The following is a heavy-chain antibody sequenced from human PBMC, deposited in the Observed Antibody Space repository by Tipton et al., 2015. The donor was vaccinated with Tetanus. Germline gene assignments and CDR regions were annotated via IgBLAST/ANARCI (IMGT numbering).Heavy chain of an antibody. D-gene: IGHD6-19*01. CDR2: ISSSGSTI. J-gene: IGHJ4*02. Sequence: SLRLSCAASGFTFSSYAMSWVRQAPGKGLEWVSYISSSGSTIYYADSVKGRFTISRDNAKNSLYLQMNSLRAEDTAVYYCARTLPPYSSGWYRFDYWGQGTLVTVSS. V-gene: IGHV3-48*03. CDR3: ARTLPPYSSGWYRFDY. CDR1: GFTFSSYA.